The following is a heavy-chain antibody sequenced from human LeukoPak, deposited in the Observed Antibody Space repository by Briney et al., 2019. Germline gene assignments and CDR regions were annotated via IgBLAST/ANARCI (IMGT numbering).Heavy chain of an antibody. J-gene: IGHJ4*02. CDR3: ARDTYDILTGYYDY. CDR1: GFTFSTYS. CDR2: ISSSSSYI. V-gene: IGHV3-21*01. D-gene: IGHD3-9*01. Sequence: GGSLRLSCAASGFTFSTYSMNWVRQAPGKGLEWASSISSSSSYIYYADSVKGRFTISRDNAKNSLYLQMNSLRAEDTAVYYCARDTYDILTGYYDYWGQGTLVTVSS.